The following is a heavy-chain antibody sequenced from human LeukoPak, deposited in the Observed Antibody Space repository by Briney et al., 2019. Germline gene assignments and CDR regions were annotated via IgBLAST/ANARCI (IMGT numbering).Heavy chain of an antibody. CDR1: GFSFSRYG. J-gene: IGHJ4*02. V-gene: IGHV3-48*04. CDR3: AKRADSSAHSFHY. Sequence: GGSLRLSCAASGFSFSRYGMKWVRQAPGKGLEWLSYIRSSDSTTYYADSVKGRFTISRDNAKNSLYLQMDSLRVEVTAVYYCAKRADSSAHSFHYWGQGTLVTVSS. D-gene: IGHD3-22*01. CDR2: IRSSDSTT.